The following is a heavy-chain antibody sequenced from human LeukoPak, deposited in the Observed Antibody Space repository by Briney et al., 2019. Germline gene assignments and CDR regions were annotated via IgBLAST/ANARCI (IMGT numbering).Heavy chain of an antibody. CDR1: GFTFSSYE. D-gene: IGHD4-17*01. J-gene: IGHJ4*02. CDR3: ARKNGDYYSY. V-gene: IGHV3-48*03. CDR2: ISSSGSTI. Sequence: GGSLRLSCAASGFTFSSYEMNWVRQAPGKGLEWVSYISSSGSTIYYADSVKGRFTISRDNAKNSLYLQMNSLRAEDTALYYCARKNGDYYSYWGQGTLVTVSS.